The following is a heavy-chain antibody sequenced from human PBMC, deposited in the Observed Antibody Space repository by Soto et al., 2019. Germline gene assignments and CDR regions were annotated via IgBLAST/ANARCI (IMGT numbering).Heavy chain of an antibody. V-gene: IGHV1-3*01. CDR2: INAGNGNT. CDR1: GYTFTSYA. J-gene: IGHJ4*01. D-gene: IGHD3-22*01. CDR3: ARTTTSYYYDSSGYYYGLYDY. Sequence: ASVKVSCKASGYTFTSYAMHWVRQAPGQRLEWMGWINAGNGNTKYSQKFQGRVTITRDTSASTAYMELSSLRSEDTAVYYCARTTTSYYYDSSGYYYGLYDYWGHGTLGTVSS.